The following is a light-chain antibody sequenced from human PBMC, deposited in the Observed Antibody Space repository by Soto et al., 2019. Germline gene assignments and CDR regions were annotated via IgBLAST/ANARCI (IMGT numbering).Light chain of an antibody. CDR2: WAS. V-gene: IGKV4-1*01. Sequence: DIVMTQSPDSLAVSLGERATINCKSSQSVLYSSNNKNYLAWYQQKPGQPPNLLIYWASTRESGVPDRFSGSGSETDFTLTICSLQAEDEAVYYCQRFWSTPLTFGGGTKVEIK. J-gene: IGKJ4*02. CDR3: QRFWSTPLT. CDR1: QSVLYSSNNKNY.